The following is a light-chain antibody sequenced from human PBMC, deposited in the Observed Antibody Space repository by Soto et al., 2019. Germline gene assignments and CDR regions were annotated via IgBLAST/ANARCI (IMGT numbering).Light chain of an antibody. CDR1: QSVSSSY. CDR2: GAI. J-gene: IGKJ1*01. Sequence: EIVLTQSPGTLSLSPGERATLSCRASQSVSSSYLAWYQQKPGQAPRLLLYGAISRATGIPDRFNGSGSGTDFTLTISRLEPEDCAVYYCQQYGSSPPRTFGQGTKVEIK. V-gene: IGKV3-20*01. CDR3: QQYGSSPPRT.